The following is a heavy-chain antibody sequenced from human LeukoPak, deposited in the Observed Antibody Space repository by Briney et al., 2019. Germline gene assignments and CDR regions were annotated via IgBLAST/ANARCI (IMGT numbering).Heavy chain of an antibody. CDR3: AGGAYCGANCYSYFDY. CDR2: IYYSGST. CDR1: GGSISSYF. Sequence: SSETLSLTCTVSGGSISSYFWIWIRQPPGKGLEWIGYIYYSGSTNYNPSVKSRVTISLDTPKNQFSLKLSSVTAADTAVYFCAGGAYCGANCYSYFDYWGQGTLVTVSS. J-gene: IGHJ4*02. D-gene: IGHD2-21*02. V-gene: IGHV4-59*01.